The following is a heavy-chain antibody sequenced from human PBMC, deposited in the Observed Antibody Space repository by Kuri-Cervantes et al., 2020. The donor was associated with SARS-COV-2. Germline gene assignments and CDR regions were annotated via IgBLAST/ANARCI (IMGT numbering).Heavy chain of an antibody. D-gene: IGHD3-3*01. V-gene: IGHV3-53*01. CDR2: IYSGGGGGGT. Sequence: GESLKISCAASGLDIRSEYMTWVRQAPGKGLEWVSVIYSGGGGGGTHYAESAQGRFRISRDDSKNTMYLQMDSVRPEDTAVYYCARDRQLPDDFWSGWFDYWGQGTLVTVSS. CDR3: ARDRQLPDDFWSGWFDY. J-gene: IGHJ4*02. CDR1: GLDIRSEY.